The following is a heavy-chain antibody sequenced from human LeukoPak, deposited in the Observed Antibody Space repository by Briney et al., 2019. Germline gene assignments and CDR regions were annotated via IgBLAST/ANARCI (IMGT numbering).Heavy chain of an antibody. CDR3: ARDYYYGSGSYLFNY. V-gene: IGHV3-30-3*01. J-gene: IGHJ4*02. D-gene: IGHD3-10*01. CDR2: ISYDGSNK. Sequence: GGSLRLSCAASGFTFSSYAMHWVRQAPGKGLEWVAVISYDGSNKYYADSVKGRFTISRDNSKNTLYLQMNSLRAEDTAVYYCARDYYYGSGSYLFNYWGQGTLVTASS. CDR1: GFTFSSYA.